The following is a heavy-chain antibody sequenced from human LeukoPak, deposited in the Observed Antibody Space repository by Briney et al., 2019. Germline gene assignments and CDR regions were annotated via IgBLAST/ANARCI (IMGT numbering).Heavy chain of an antibody. D-gene: IGHD6-19*01. CDR3: ASSGDSGWYYDYYYGMDV. Sequence: GGSLRLSCAASGFTFSNYAMSWVRQAPGKGLEWVSAISGSGGSTYYADSVKGRFTISRDNSKNTLYLQMNSLRAEDTAVYYCASSGDSGWYYDYYYGMDVWGQGTTVTVSS. V-gene: IGHV3-23*01. CDR2: ISGSGGST. CDR1: GFTFSNYA. J-gene: IGHJ6*02.